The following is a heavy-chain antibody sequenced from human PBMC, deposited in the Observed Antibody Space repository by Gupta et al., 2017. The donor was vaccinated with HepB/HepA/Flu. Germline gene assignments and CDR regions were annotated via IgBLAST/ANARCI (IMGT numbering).Heavy chain of an antibody. V-gene: IGHV3-30-3*01. CDR3: ARVITMIVVGPIDY. CDR2: ISYDGSNK. Sequence: QVQLVASGGGVVQPGRSLRLSCAASGFTFSSYAKHCVRQAPGKGLEWVAVISYDGSNKYYADSGKGRFTISRDNSKNTLYLQMTSLRAEDTAVYYCARVITMIVVGPIDYWGQGTLVTVSS. D-gene: IGHD3-22*01. J-gene: IGHJ4*02. CDR1: GFTFSSYA.